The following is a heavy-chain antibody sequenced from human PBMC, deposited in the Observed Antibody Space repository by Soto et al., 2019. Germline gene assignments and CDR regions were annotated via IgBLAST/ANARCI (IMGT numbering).Heavy chain of an antibody. CDR1: GGSISSYY. V-gene: IGHV4-59*12. CDR3: ARDKGGWGFRTADAFDI. Sequence: SETLSLTCTVSGGSISSYYWSWIRQPPGKGLEWIGYIYYSGSTNYNPSLKSRVTISVDTSKNQFSLKLSSVTAADTAVYYCARDKGGWGFRTADAFDIWGQGTMVTVSS. CDR2: IYYSGST. J-gene: IGHJ3*02. D-gene: IGHD6-19*01.